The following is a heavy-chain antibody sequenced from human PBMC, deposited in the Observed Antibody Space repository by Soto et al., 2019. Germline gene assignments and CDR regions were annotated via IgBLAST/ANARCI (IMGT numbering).Heavy chain of an antibody. D-gene: IGHD3-10*01. V-gene: IGHV3-48*01. CDR2: ISSSSSTI. Sequence: PGGSLRLSCAASGFTFSSYSMNWVRQAPGKGLEWVSYISSSSSTIYYADSVKGRFTISRDNAKNSLYLQMNSLRAEDTAVYYCARSLVRGAKDYYYMDVWGKGTTVTVSS. CDR1: GFTFSSYS. CDR3: ARSLVRGAKDYYYMDV. J-gene: IGHJ6*03.